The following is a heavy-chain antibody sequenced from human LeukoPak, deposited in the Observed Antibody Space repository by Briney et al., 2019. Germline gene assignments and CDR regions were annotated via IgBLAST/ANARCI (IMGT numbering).Heavy chain of an antibody. J-gene: IGHJ5*02. V-gene: IGHV1-2*02. CDR1: GYTFTGYY. Sequence: ASVKVSCKASGYTFTGYYMHWVRQAPGQGLEWMGWINPNSGGTNYAQKFQGRVTMTRDTSISTAYMELSRLESDDTAVYYCARSYGSGAHNWFDPWGQGTLVTVPS. CDR3: ARSYGSGAHNWFDP. CDR2: INPNSGGT. D-gene: IGHD3-10*01.